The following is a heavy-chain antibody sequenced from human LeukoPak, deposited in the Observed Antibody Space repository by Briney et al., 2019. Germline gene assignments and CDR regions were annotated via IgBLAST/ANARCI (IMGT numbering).Heavy chain of an antibody. J-gene: IGHJ6*03. V-gene: IGHV4-34*01. CDR1: GFTFSSYS. CDR3: ARGLRYCSGGSCYADYYYYYYMDV. D-gene: IGHD2-15*01. CDR2: INHSGST. Sequence: GSLRLSCAASGFTFSSYSMNWIRQPPGKGLEWIGEINHSGSTNYNPSLKSRVTIPVDTSKNQFSLKLSSVTAADTAVYYCARGLRYCSGGSCYADYYYYYYMDVWGKGTTVTVSS.